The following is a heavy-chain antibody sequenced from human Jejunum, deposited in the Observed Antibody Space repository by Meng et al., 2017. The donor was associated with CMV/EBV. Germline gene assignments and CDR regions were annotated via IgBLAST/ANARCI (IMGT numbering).Heavy chain of an antibody. CDR1: FAFSTYW. Sequence: FAFSTYWMAWDRQAPGKGLEWVTNIKQDGSETYYVDSVKGRFTISRDNAKSSLYLQMDNLRAEDTAMYYCARARVPMIRGVPFDYWGQGTLVTVSS. V-gene: IGHV3-7*01. D-gene: IGHD3-10*01. CDR2: IKQDGSET. CDR3: ARARVPMIRGVPFDY. J-gene: IGHJ4*02.